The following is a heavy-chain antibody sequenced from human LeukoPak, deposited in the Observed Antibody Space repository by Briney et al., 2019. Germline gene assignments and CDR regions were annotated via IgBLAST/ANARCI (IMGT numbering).Heavy chain of an antibody. CDR3: AKDPGVYYGDYYFDY. J-gene: IGHJ4*02. CDR1: GFTFSSYA. V-gene: IGHV3-23*01. Sequence: PGGSLRLSCAASGFTFSSYAMSWVRQAPGKGLEWVSAIRGSGGSTYYADSVKGRFTISRDNSKNTLYLQMNSLRAEDTAVYYCAKDPGVYYGDYYFDYWGQGTLVTVSS. D-gene: IGHD4-17*01. CDR2: IRGSGGST.